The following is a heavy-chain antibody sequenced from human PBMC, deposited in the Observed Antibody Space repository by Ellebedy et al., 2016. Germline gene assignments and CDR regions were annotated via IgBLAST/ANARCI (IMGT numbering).Heavy chain of an antibody. CDR3: AKTSGWGYGEN. V-gene: IGHV1-18*01. CDR2: VNTFSGNT. J-gene: IGHJ4*02. Sequence: ASVKVSCXASGGTSSNYIISWVRQVPGQGLEWMGFVNTFSGNTKFAQKFQGRVSMTTDSSTHTAYMDLRSLRSDDTAMYYCAKTSGWGYGENWGQGTLVTVSS. D-gene: IGHD3-10*01. CDR1: GGTSSNYI.